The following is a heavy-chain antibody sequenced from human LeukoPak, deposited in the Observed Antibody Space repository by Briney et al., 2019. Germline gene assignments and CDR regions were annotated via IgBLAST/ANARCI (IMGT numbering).Heavy chain of an antibody. V-gene: IGHV3-23*01. CDR2: ISGSGDDP. CDR1: GFTFSNYA. J-gene: IGHJ4*02. D-gene: IGHD6-13*01. Sequence: TGGSLRLSCAASGFTFSNYAMNWVRQAPGKGLEWVSSISGSGDDPSYADSVKGRFTISRDNSKNTLYLQMNSLRAEDTAVYYCAKGSSPFDYWGQGTLVTVSS. CDR3: AKGSSPFDY.